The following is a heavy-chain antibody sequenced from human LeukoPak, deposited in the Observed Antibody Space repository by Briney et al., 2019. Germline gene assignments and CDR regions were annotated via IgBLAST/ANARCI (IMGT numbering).Heavy chain of an antibody. D-gene: IGHD1-14*01. CDR1: GYSISSGYY. J-gene: IGHJ6*03. V-gene: IGHV4-38-2*02. CDR3: ARDRKYYYHMDV. CDR2: MSHGGSA. Sequence: SETLSLTCTVSGYSISSGYYWGWIRQPPGKGLEWIGSMSHGGSAYYSPSLKSRVTISVDTSKNQFSLRLSSLTAADTALYYCARDRKYYYHMDVWGKGTTVTVSS.